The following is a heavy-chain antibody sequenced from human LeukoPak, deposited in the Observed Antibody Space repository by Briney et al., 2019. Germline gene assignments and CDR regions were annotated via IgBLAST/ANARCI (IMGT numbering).Heavy chain of an antibody. J-gene: IGHJ4*02. D-gene: IGHD3-10*01. CDR2: IYYSGST. CDR3: ARIWPDN. Sequence: PSETLSLTCAVSGGSISSSSHFWAWIRQPPGKGLEYIGSIYYSGSTYYNPSLKSRVTISVDTSKNQFSLRLSSVTAADTAVYYCARIWPDNWGQGTLVIVSS. V-gene: IGHV4-39*01. CDR1: GGSISSSSHF.